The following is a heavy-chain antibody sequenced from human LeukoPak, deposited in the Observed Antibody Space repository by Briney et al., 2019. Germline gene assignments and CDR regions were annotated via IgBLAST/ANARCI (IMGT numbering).Heavy chain of an antibody. D-gene: IGHD2-2*01. J-gene: IGHJ6*03. V-gene: IGHV4-38-2*02. CDR1: GYSISSGYY. CDR2: IYYSGST. Sequence: SETLSLTCTVSGYSISSGYYWGWIRQPPGKGPEWIGSIYYSGSTYYNPSLKSRVTISVDTSKNQFSLKLSSVTAADTAVYYCARAYCSSTSCYGYMDVWGKGTTVTVSS. CDR3: ARAYCSSTSCYGYMDV.